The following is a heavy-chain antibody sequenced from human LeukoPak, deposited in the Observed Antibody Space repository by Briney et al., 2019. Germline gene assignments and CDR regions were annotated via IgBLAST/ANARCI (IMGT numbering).Heavy chain of an antibody. CDR2: ISSSSSYT. CDR1: GFTFSSYE. J-gene: IGHJ4*02. V-gene: IGHV3-21*05. Sequence: GGSLRLSCAASGFTFSSYEFNWVRQAPGKGPEWVSYISSSSSYTNYADSVKGRFTISRDNAKNSLYLQMNSLRAEDTAVYYCARVGYYGSGPRDFDYWGQGTLVTVSS. CDR3: ARVGYYGSGPRDFDY. D-gene: IGHD3-10*01.